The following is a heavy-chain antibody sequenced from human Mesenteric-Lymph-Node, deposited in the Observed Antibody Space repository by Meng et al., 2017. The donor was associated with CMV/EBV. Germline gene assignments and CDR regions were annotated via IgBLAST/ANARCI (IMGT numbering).Heavy chain of an antibody. CDR1: GGSISSYY. CDR3: ARAGSGDYYYYYAMDV. J-gene: IGHJ6*02. V-gene: IGHV4-59*01. D-gene: IGHD1-1*01. CDR2: IYYSGST. Sequence: SETLSLTCTVSGGSISSYYWCWIRQPPGKGLEWIGYIYYSGSTNYNPSLKSRVTISVDTSKNQSPLKLSYVTAADTAVYYCARAGSGDYYYYYAMDVWGQGTTVTVSS.